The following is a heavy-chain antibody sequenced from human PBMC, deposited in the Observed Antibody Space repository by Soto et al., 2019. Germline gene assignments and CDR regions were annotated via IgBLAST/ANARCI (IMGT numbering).Heavy chain of an antibody. CDR3: AREGRGKKAGYNGLVSLGY. CDR2: IIPIFNST. D-gene: IGHD2-2*02. Sequence: QVQLVQSGAEVKTPGSSLKVSCKVSGSRFSNYVISWVRQAPGHGLEWLGRIIPIFNSTKYAQNFQGRVTITADKSTSTASLELSSLISDDTAVYYCAREGRGKKAGYNGLVSLGYWGQGTLVTVSS. J-gene: IGHJ4*02. V-gene: IGHV1-69*06. CDR1: GSRFSNYV.